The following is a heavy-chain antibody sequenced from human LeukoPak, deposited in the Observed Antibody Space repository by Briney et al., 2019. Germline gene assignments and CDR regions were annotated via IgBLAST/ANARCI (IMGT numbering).Heavy chain of an antibody. Sequence: ASVKVSCKASGYTFTSYYMHWVRQAPGQGLEWMGIINPGGGSTSYAQKFQGRVTMTRDTSTNTVYMELSSLRSEDTAVYFCARATLSDYYFNYWGQGTLVTVSS. CDR1: GYTFTSYY. V-gene: IGHV1-46*01. CDR3: ARATLSDYYFNY. CDR2: INPGGGST. J-gene: IGHJ4*02.